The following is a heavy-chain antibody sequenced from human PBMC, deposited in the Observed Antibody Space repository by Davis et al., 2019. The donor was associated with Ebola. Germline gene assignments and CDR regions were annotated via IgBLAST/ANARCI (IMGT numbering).Heavy chain of an antibody. CDR1: GGTFSSYT. V-gene: IGHV1-2*06. D-gene: IGHD1-26*01. CDR2: INPNSGGT. CDR3: ARVGATYPDYYYGMDV. J-gene: IGHJ6*04. Sequence: AASVKVSCKASGGTFSSYTISWVRQAPGQGLEWMGRINPNSGGTNYAQKFQGRVTMTRDTSISTAYMELSRLRSDDTAVYYCARVGATYPDYYYGMDVWGKGTTVTVSS.